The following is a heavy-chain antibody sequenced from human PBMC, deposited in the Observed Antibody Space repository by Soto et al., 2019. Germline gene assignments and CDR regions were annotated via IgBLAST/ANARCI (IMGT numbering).Heavy chain of an antibody. J-gene: IGHJ4*02. D-gene: IGHD6-25*01. CDR2: ISSDGSEK. Sequence: QVQLMESGGGVVQPGRSLRISCAASGFTFSNYAMQWVRQAPGKGLEWVAVISSDGSEKYYADSVKGRFTISRDNSKNTLYLQMNSLRAGDTAGYYCARGPSAYTSGSFDDWGQGALVTVSS. V-gene: IGHV3-30-3*01. CDR3: ARGPSAYTSGSFDD. CDR1: GFTFSNYA.